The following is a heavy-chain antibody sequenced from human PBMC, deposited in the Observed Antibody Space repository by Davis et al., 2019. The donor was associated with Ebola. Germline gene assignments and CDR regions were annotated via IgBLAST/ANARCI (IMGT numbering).Heavy chain of an antibody. V-gene: IGHV3-23*01. Sequence: GESLKISCAASGFTFSSYAMSWVRQAPGKGLEWVSAISGSGGRTYYADSVKGRFTISRDNSKNTLYLQMNSLRAEDTAVYYCAKDRNGDYNHFDYWGQGTLVTVSP. CDR1: GFTFSSYA. CDR2: ISGSGGRT. D-gene: IGHD4-17*01. CDR3: AKDRNGDYNHFDY. J-gene: IGHJ4*02.